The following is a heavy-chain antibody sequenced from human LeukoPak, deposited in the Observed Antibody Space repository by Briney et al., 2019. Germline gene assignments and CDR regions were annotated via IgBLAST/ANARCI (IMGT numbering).Heavy chain of an antibody. CDR2: IKTDGSIT. CDR3: ARDLIRSSYDSSGYSLDY. J-gene: IGHJ4*02. CDR1: GFTFSSYW. V-gene: IGHV3-74*01. D-gene: IGHD3-22*01. Sequence: GGSLRLSCVVSGFTFSSYWMHWVRQAPGKGLVWVSRIKTDGSITNYADSVKGRFTISRDNAKNTLYLQMNSLRAEDTAVYYCARDLIRSSYDSSGYSLDYWGQGTLVTVSS.